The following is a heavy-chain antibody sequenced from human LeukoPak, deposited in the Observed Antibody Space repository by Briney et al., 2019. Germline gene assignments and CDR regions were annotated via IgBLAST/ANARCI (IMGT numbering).Heavy chain of an antibody. D-gene: IGHD3-10*01. J-gene: IGHJ4*02. V-gene: IGHV3-30*04. Sequence: GGSLRLSCAASGFTFSSYAMHWVRQAPGKGLEWVAVISYDGSNKYYADSVKGRFTISRDNSKNTLYLQMNSLRAEDTAVYYCARDRGSGFDYWGQGTLVTVSS. CDR3: ARDRGSGFDY. CDR2: ISYDGSNK. CDR1: GFTFSSYA.